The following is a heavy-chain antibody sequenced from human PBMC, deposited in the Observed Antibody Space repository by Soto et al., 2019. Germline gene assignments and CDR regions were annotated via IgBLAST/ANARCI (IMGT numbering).Heavy chain of an antibody. D-gene: IGHD3-22*01. CDR3: ARDPCDTSGYYCEKFEP. CDR2: ISYDGSSE. Sequence: RRLSCAASGFTFSTYTMHWVRQAPGKGLEWVALISYDGSSEYYADSVKGRFTISRDNSKNTLYLQMNSLRPEDTAVYYCARDPCDTSGYYCEKFEPWGQGPLVTVYS. CDR1: GFTFSTYT. J-gene: IGHJ5*02. V-gene: IGHV3-30-3*01.